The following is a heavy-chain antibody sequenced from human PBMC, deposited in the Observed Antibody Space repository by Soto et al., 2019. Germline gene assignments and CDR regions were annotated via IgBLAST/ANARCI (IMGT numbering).Heavy chain of an antibody. J-gene: IGHJ4*02. CDR1: GFTFSSYS. CDR2: ISSSSSTI. D-gene: IGHD3-22*01. CDR3: ARDPNSYYYDSSGYSKAILDY. V-gene: IGHV3-48*02. Sequence: LRLSCAASGFTFSSYSMNWVRQAPGKGLEWVSYISSSSSTIYYADSVKGRFTISRDNAKNSLYLQMNSLRDEDTAVYYCARDPNSYYYDSSGYSKAILDYWGQGTLVTVSS.